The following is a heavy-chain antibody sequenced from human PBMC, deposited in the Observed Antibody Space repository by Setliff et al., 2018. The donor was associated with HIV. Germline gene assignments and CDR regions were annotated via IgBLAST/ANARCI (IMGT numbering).Heavy chain of an antibody. CDR3: ATRPLLDTGPSY. V-gene: IGHV5-51*01. D-gene: IGHD2-8*02. Sequence: PGESLKISCKGSGYSFSTYWIGWVRQMPGKGLECMGIIYPGDSETKYSPSFQGQVTLSVDKSTRTAYLQWNSLRASDSAMYYCATRPLLDTGPSYWGQGTVVTVSS. CDR1: GYSFSTYW. J-gene: IGHJ4*02. CDR2: IYPGDSET.